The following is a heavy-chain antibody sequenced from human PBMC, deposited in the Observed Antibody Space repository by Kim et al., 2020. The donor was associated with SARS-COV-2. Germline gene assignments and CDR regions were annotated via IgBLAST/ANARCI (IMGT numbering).Heavy chain of an antibody. CDR3: ARGEGYSGYEDYYGMDV. CDR1: GFTFSSYW. J-gene: IGHJ6*02. CDR2: ITQDGSEK. D-gene: IGHD5-12*01. V-gene: IGHV3-7*01. Sequence: GGSLRLSCAASGFTFSSYWMIWVRQAPGKGLEWVANITQDGSEKYYVDSVKGRFTISRDNAKNSLYLQMNSLRAEDTAVYYCARGEGYSGYEDYYGMDVWGQGTTVTVSS.